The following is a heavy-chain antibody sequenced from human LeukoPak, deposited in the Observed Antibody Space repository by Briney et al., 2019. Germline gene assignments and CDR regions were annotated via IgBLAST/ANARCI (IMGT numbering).Heavy chain of an antibody. CDR3: ASIDSSSWYLLGYYYGMDV. Sequence: SETLSLTCAVYGGSFSGYYWSWIRQPPGKGLEWIGEINHSGGTNYNPSLKSRVTISVDTSKNQFSLKLSSVTAADTAVYYCASIDSSSWYLLGYYYGMDVWGQGTTVTVSS. V-gene: IGHV4-34*01. J-gene: IGHJ6*02. D-gene: IGHD6-13*01. CDR2: INHSGGT. CDR1: GGSFSGYY.